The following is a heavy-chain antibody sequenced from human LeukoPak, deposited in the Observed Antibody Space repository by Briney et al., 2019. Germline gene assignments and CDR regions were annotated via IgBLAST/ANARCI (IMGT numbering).Heavy chain of an antibody. V-gene: IGHV4-39*07. CDR1: GGSIGSSSYY. J-gene: IGHJ6*02. CDR2: IYYSGST. CDR3: ARVELRNYGMDV. D-gene: IGHD3-3*01. Sequence: SETLSLTCTVSGGSIGSSSYYWGWIRQPPGTGLEWIGSIYYSGSTYYNPSLKSRVTISVDTSKNQFSLKLSSVTAADTAVYYCARVELRNYGMDVWGQGTTVTVSS.